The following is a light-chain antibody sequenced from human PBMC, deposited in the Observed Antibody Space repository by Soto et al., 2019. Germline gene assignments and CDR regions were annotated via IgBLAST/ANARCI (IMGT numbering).Light chain of an antibody. J-gene: IGKJ3*01. Sequence: DIQLTQSPSFLSASVGDRVTITCRASQGISSYLAWYQQKPGKAPKLLIYDASTLQSGVPSRFSGSGSGTKFTVTNSTLKPEDFETYYCQQLNSYPLTFGPGTKVDIK. V-gene: IGKV1-9*01. CDR1: QGISSY. CDR2: DAS. CDR3: QQLNSYPLT.